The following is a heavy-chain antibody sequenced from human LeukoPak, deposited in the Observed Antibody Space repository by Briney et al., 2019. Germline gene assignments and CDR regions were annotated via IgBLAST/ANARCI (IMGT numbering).Heavy chain of an antibody. J-gene: IGHJ4*02. CDR2: IKSKTDGGTT. V-gene: IGHV3-15*07. CDR1: GFTFSRYW. Sequence: GGSLRLSCEGSGFTFSRYWMNWVRQAPGKGLEWVGRIKSKTDGGTTDYAAPVKGRFTISRDDSKNTLHLQMNSLKTEDTAVYYCTTDGVVVVASTDYWGQGTLVTVSS. D-gene: IGHD2-15*01. CDR3: TTDGVVVVASTDY.